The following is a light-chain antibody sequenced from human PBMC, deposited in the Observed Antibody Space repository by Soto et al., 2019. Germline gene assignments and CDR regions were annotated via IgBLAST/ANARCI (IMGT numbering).Light chain of an antibody. J-gene: IGLJ1*01. V-gene: IGLV2-14*01. Sequence: QSALTQPASVSGSPGQSITISCTGTSSDVVGYNYVSWYQQHPGKAPKLIIYEVSNRPSGVSNRFSGSQSGNTASLTISGLQAEDEADYYCNSYTSKSTGVFGTGTKVTVL. CDR2: EVS. CDR3: NSYTSKSTGV. CDR1: SSDVVGYNY.